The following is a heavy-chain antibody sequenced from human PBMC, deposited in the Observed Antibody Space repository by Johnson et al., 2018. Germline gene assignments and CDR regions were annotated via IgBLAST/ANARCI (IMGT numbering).Heavy chain of an antibody. V-gene: IGHV3-33*06. CDR2: ISYEGSLT. Sequence: QVQLVESGGGVVQXGGSLRLSCAASGFTLNYYNYGFHWVRQAPGKGLEWVGVISYEGSLTYYGDSVKGRFTISSDISKNTLFLQMNSLGADDTAVYYCAKDGHDDPRYWYYYMDVWGKGTSVTVSS. D-gene: IGHD3-3*01. CDR1: GFTLNYYNYG. CDR3: AKDGHDDPRYWYYYMDV. J-gene: IGHJ6*03.